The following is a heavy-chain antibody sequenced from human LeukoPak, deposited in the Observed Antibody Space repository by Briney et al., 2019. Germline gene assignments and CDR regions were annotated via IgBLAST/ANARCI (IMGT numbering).Heavy chain of an antibody. CDR1: GFTFSNHP. D-gene: IGHD4-17*01. V-gene: IGHV3-21*01. CDR2: ISSSSTYI. J-gene: IGHJ4*02. CDR3: VRDMTTARFDN. Sequence: PGGSLRLSCAASGFTFSNHPMDWVRQAPGKGLEWVSYISSSSTYIYYADSVKGRFTISRDNAKNSLYLQMNSLRAEDTAVYYCVRDMTTARFDNWGQGTLVSVSS.